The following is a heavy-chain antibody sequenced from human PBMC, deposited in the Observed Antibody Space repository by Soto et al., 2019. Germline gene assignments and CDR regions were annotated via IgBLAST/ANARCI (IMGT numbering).Heavy chain of an antibody. J-gene: IGHJ4*02. CDR1: GYSFTSYW. V-gene: IGHV5-51*01. CDR3: ARQGLDWLPQTYYYFDY. Sequence: PGESLKISCKGSGYSFTSYWIGWVRQMPGKGLEWMGIIYPGDSDTRYNPSFQGQVTISADKSISTAYLQWSSLKASDTAMYYCARQGLDWLPQTYYYFDYWGQGTLVTVSS. CDR2: IYPGDSDT. D-gene: IGHD3-9*01.